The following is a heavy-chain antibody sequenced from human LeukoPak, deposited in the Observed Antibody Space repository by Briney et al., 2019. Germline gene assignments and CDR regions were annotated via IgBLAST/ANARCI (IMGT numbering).Heavy chain of an antibody. CDR3: AKVLGSGSGSYLRHDAFDI. J-gene: IGHJ3*02. Sequence: GGSLRLSCAASGFTFSSYWMSWVRQAPGKGLEWVSGISWNSGSIGYADSVKGRFTISRDNAKDSLYLQMNSLRAEDTALYYCAKVLGSGSGSYLRHDAFDIWGQGTMVTVSS. CDR1: GFTFSSYW. V-gene: IGHV3-9*01. D-gene: IGHD3-10*01. CDR2: ISWNSGSI.